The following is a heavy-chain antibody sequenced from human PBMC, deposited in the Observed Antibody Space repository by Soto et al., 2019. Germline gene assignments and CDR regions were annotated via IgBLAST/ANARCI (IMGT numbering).Heavy chain of an antibody. CDR1: GFTFSDYY. D-gene: IGHD3-22*01. CDR3: ARDLGYYDSSGYFDY. V-gene: IGHV3-11*01. Sequence: GGSLILSCAASGFTFSDYYMSWIRQAPGKGLEWVSYISSSDSIVSYADSVKGRFTISRDNAKNSLYLQMNSLRAEDTAVYFCARDLGYYDSSGYFDYWGQGTLVTVSS. J-gene: IGHJ4*02. CDR2: ISSSDSIV.